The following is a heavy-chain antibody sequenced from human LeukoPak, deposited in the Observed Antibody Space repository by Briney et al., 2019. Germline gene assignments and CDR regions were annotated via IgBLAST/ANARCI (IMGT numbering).Heavy chain of an antibody. CDR1: GGSFSGYY. V-gene: IGHV4-34*01. Sequence: PSETLSLTCAVYGGSFSGYYWSWIRQPPGKGLEWIGEINHSGSINYNPSLKSRVTISVDTSKNQFSLKLSSVTAADTAVYYCARGGEIVVVTAQYYFDYWGQGTLVTVSS. D-gene: IGHD2-21*02. CDR3: ARGGEIVVVTAQYYFDY. J-gene: IGHJ4*02. CDR2: INHSGSI.